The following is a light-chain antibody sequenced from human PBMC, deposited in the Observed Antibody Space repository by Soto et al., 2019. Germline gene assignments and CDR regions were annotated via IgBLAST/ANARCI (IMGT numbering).Light chain of an antibody. CDR1: QTVARNF. CDR2: GAS. CDR3: QQYATSPLT. Sequence: EIVLTQSPGTLSLSPGERATLSCRASQTVARNFVAWYQQKPGQTPRLLIHGASNRATGIPERISGSGSGTDFPLIISRLEPADFAVYYCQQYATSPLTFGGGTKVEIK. J-gene: IGKJ4*01. V-gene: IGKV3-20*01.